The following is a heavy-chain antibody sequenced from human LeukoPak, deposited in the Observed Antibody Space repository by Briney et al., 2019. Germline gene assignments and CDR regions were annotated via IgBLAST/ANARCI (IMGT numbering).Heavy chain of an antibody. CDR1: GFTFSSYS. CDR2: ISSSSSYI. CDR3: AKFFWSGARHY. V-gene: IGHV3-21*01. Sequence: PGGSLRLSCAASGFTFSSYSMNWVRQAPGKGLEWVSSISSSSSYIYYADSVKGRFTISRDNSKNTLYLQMNSLRAEDTAVYYCAKFFWSGARHYWGQGTLVTVSS. D-gene: IGHD3-3*01. J-gene: IGHJ4*02.